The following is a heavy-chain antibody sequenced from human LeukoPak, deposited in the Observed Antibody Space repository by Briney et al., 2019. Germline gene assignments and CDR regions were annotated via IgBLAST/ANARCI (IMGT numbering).Heavy chain of an antibody. CDR1: GFTFSSYS. J-gene: IGHJ4*02. V-gene: IGHV3-43*02. D-gene: IGHD3-9*01. Sequence: GGSLRLSCAASGFTFSSYSMNWVRQAPGKGLEWVSLISGDGGSTYYADSVKGRFTISRDNSKNSLYLQMNSLRTEDTALYYCAKVKRYFDWLPIDYWGQGTLVTVSS. CDR3: AKVKRYFDWLPIDY. CDR2: ISGDGGST.